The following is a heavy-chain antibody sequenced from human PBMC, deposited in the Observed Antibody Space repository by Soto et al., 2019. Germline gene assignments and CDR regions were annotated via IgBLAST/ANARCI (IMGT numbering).Heavy chain of an antibody. CDR2: ISGSGGST. Sequence: GGSLRLSCAASGFTFSSYAMSWVRQAPGKGLEWVSAISGSGGSTYYADSVKGRFTISRDNSKNTLYLQMNSLRAEDTAVYYCAKDRRVASVVTAIHNWGQGTLVTVSS. CDR3: AKDRRVASVVTAIHN. J-gene: IGHJ4*02. V-gene: IGHV3-23*01. D-gene: IGHD2-21*02. CDR1: GFTFSSYA.